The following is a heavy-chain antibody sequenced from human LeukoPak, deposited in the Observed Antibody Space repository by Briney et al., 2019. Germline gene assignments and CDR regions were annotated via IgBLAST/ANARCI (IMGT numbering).Heavy chain of an antibody. Sequence: GRSLRLSCAASGFTFSSYAMHWVRQAPGKGLEWVAVISYDGSNKYYADSVKGRFTISRDNSKNTLFLQMNSLRAEDTAVYYCARDPPVYSSGWYGDNDYWGQGTLVTVSS. D-gene: IGHD6-19*01. J-gene: IGHJ4*02. V-gene: IGHV3-30-3*01. CDR1: GFTFSSYA. CDR3: ARDPPVYSSGWYGDNDY. CDR2: ISYDGSNK.